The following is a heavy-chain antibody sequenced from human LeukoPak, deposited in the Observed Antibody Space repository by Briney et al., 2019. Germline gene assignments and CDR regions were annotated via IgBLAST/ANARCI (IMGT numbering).Heavy chain of an antibody. D-gene: IGHD2-2*01. V-gene: IGHV4-59*02. J-gene: IGHJ4*02. CDR2: IYYTGST. Sequence: SETLSLTCTVSGGSVSGYYWSWIRQLPWKGLEWIGYIYYTGSTNYNPSLKSRVTMSVDTSKNRFSLKLSSVSAADTAVYYCARYLRHCTSANCYHFDYWGQGALVTVSS. CDR1: GGSVSGYY. CDR3: ARYLRHCTSANCYHFDY.